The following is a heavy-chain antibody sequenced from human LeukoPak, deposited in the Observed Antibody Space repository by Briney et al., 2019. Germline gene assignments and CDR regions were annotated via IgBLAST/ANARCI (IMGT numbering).Heavy chain of an antibody. CDR3: ATFDSTVPDGSGTPFDY. D-gene: IGHD3-10*01. CDR2: VDPEDGET. J-gene: IGHJ4*02. CDR1: GYTFTDYY. Sequence: ASVKVSCMVSGYTFTDYYMHWVQQAPGKGVEWMGLVDPEDGETIYAEKFQGRVTITADTSTDKAYMELSSLRSEETAVYYCATFDSTVPDGSGTPFDYWGQGTLVTVS. V-gene: IGHV1-69-2*01.